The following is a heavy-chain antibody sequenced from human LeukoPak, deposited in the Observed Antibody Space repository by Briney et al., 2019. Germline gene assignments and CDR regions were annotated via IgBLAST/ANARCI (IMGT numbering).Heavy chain of an antibody. J-gene: IGHJ4*02. CDR2: FDPEDGET. Sequence: ASVKVSCKVSGYTLTELSMHWVRQAPGKGLEWMGGFDPEDGETIYAQKFQGRVTMTEDTSTDTAYMELSSLRSEDTAVYYCATGPLLGVVITYFDYWGRGTLVTVSS. V-gene: IGHV1-24*01. CDR3: ATGPLLGVVITYFDY. D-gene: IGHD3-22*01. CDR1: GYTLTELS.